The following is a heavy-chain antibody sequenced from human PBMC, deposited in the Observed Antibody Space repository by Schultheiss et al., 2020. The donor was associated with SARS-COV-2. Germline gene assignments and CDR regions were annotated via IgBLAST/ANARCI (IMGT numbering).Heavy chain of an antibody. J-gene: IGHJ5*02. Sequence: SETLSLTCSVSGVSISSDIYCWGWISQPPGKGLEWIGSIYYSGSTYYNPSLKSRVTISVDTSKNQFSLKLSSVTAADTAVYYCARRLDTAMVTSWFDPWGQGTLVTVSS. CDR3: ARRLDTAMVTSWFDP. CDR2: IYYSGST. CDR1: GVSISSDIYC. V-gene: IGHV4-39*01. D-gene: IGHD5-18*01.